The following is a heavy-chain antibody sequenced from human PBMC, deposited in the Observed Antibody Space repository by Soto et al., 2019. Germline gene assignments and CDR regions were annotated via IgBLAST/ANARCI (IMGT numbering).Heavy chain of an antibody. CDR2: ISGSGGST. Sequence: GGSLRLSCAASGFTFSSYAMSWVRQAPGKGLEWVSAISGSGGSTYYADSVKGRFTISRDNSKNTLYLQMNSLRAEDTAVYYCAKAPLLHSDIVVVVAAVFDYWGQGTLVTVSS. CDR1: GFTFSSYA. J-gene: IGHJ4*02. V-gene: IGHV3-23*01. CDR3: AKAPLLHSDIVVVVAAVFDY. D-gene: IGHD2-15*01.